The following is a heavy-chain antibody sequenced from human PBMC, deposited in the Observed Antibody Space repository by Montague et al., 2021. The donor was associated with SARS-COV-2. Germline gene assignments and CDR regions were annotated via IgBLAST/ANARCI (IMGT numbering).Heavy chain of an antibody. CDR3: ARAIVDVTMIIVVMTGVEHYFDF. Sequence: SETRSLTCAVYGGSFIGYYWSWIRQPPGKGLEWIGDINHSGSTNYNPSLKSRVSISVDTAKNQFSLKLRSVTAADTAVYYCARAIVDVTMIIVVMTGVEHYFDFWGQGTPVTVSS. V-gene: IGHV4-34*01. CDR2: INHSGST. J-gene: IGHJ4*02. CDR1: GGSFIGYY. D-gene: IGHD3-22*01.